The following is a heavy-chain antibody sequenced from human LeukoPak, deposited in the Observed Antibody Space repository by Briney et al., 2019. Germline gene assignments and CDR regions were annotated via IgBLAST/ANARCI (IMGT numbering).Heavy chain of an antibody. CDR3: ARRASGGITMVRGVIINGFDP. Sequence: GSLRLSCAASGFTFSNYIMNWVRQPPGKGLEWIGEINHSGSTNYNPSLKSRVTISVDTSKNQFSLKLSSVTAADTAVYYCARRASGGITMVRGVIINGFDPWGQGTLVTVSS. D-gene: IGHD3-10*01. CDR2: INHSGST. V-gene: IGHV4-34*01. J-gene: IGHJ5*02. CDR1: GFTFSNYI.